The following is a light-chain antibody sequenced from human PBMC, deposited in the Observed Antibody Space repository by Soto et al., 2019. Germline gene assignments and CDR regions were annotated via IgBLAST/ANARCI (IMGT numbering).Light chain of an antibody. V-gene: IGKV1-6*01. Sequence: AIQMTQSPSSLYSSLGDRVTITCRASQGIRNDLGWYQQKPGKAPKLLIYAASSLQSGVPSRFSVSGSGTDFTLTISRLKNEDFATYDGLQDYDYTLTFRGGTKVDIK. CDR1: QGIRND. J-gene: IGKJ4*01. CDR2: AAS. CDR3: LQDYDYTLT.